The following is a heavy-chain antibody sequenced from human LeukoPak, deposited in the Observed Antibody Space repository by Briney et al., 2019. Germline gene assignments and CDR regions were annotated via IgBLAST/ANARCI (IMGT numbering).Heavy chain of an antibody. CDR3: ARHPSLRYFDWLSGYFDY. V-gene: IGHV4-59*08. CDR2: IYYSGST. J-gene: IGHJ4*02. Sequence: SETLSLTCTVSGGSISSYYWSWIRQPPGKGLEWIGYIYYSGSTNYNPSLKSRVTISVDTSKNQFSLKLSSVTAADTAVYYCARHPSLRYFDWLSGYFDYWGQGTLVTVSS. CDR1: GGSISSYY. D-gene: IGHD3-9*01.